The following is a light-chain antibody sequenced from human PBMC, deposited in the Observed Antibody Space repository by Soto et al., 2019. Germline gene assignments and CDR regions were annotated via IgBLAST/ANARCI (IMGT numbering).Light chain of an antibody. CDR2: KAS. Sequence: DIQMTQSPSTLSGSVGDRVTITCRASQTISSWLAWYQQKPRKAPKLLIYKASTLKSGVPSRFSGSGSGTEFTLTISSLQPDDFATYYCQHYNSYSEAFGQRTKVDIK. J-gene: IGKJ1*01. CDR1: QTISSW. V-gene: IGKV1-5*03. CDR3: QHYNSYSEA.